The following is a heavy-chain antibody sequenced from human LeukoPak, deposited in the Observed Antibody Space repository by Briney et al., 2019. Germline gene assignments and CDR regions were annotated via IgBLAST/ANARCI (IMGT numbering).Heavy chain of an antibody. CDR2: ISAYNGNT. V-gene: IGHV1-18*01. CDR1: GYTFTSYG. CDR3: ARDLPPYYDFWSGSDYGMDV. J-gene: IGHJ6*02. Sequence: SVKVSCKASGYTFTSYGISWVRQAPGQGPEWMGWISAYNGNTNYAQKLQGRVTMTTDTSTSTAYMELRSLRSDDTAVYYCARDLPPYYDFWSGSDYGMDVWGQGTTVTVSS. D-gene: IGHD3-3*01.